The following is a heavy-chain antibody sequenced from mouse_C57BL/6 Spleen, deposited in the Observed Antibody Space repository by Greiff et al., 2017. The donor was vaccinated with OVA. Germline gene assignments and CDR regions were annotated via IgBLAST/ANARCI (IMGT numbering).Heavy chain of an antibody. CDR2: IYPRSGNT. CDR3: AREAYSYAMDY. CDR1: GYTFTSYG. V-gene: IGHV1-81*01. Sequence: VKLQESGAELARPGASVKLSCKASGYTFTSYGISWVKQRTGQGLEWIGEIYPRSGNTYYNEKFKGKATLTADKSSSTAYMELRSLTSEDSAVYFCAREAYSYAMDYWGQGTSVTVSS. J-gene: IGHJ4*01. D-gene: IGHD2-10*01.